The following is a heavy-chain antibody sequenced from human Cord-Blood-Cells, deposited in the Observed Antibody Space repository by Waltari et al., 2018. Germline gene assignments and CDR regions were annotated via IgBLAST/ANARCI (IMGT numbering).Heavy chain of an antibody. CDR2: INPNSGGT. V-gene: IGHV1-2*02. J-gene: IGHJ3*02. Sequence: QVQLVQSGAEVKKPGASVKVSCKASGYTFTGYYMHWVRQAPGQGLGWMGWINPNSGGTNYAQTFQGRVTMTRDTSISTAYMELSRLRSDDTAVYYCAREGNWDDAFDIWGQGTMVTVSS. D-gene: IGHD7-27*01. CDR3: AREGNWDDAFDI. CDR1: GYTFTGYY.